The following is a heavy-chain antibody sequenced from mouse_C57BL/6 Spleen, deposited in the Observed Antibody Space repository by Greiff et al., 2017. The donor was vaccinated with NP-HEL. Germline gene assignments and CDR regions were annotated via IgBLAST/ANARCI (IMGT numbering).Heavy chain of an antibody. J-gene: IGHJ4*01. D-gene: IGHD2-5*01. Sequence: VKLQESGAELARPGASVKLSCKASGYTFTSYGISWVKQRTGQGLEWIGEIYPRSGNNYYNEKFKGKATLTADKSSSTAYMELRSLTSEDSAVYYCARQDYSNYGNAMDYWGQGTSVTVSS. CDR1: GYTFTSYG. V-gene: IGHV1-81*01. CDR3: ARQDYSNYGNAMDY. CDR2: IYPRSGNN.